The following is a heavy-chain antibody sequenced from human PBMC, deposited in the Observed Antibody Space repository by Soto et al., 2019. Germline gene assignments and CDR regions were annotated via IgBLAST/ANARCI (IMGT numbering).Heavy chain of an antibody. D-gene: IGHD4-17*01. V-gene: IGHV3-23*01. CDR3: AKDRTTVTTGRASLTFLDAFDI. Sequence: GGSLRLSCAASGFTFSSYAMSWVRQAPGKGLEWVSAISGSGGSTYYADSVKGRFTISRDNSKNTLYLQMNSLRAEDTAVYYCAKDRTTVTTGRASLTFLDAFDIWGQGTMVTVSS. CDR1: GFTFSSYA. CDR2: ISGSGGST. J-gene: IGHJ3*02.